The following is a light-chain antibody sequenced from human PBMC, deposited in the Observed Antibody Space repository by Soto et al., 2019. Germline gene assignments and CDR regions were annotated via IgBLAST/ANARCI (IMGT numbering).Light chain of an antibody. CDR3: SSYTSSSTLV. Sequence: QSARTQPASVSGSPGQSITISCTGTSSDVGGYNYVSWYQQHPGKAPKLMIYDVSNRPSGVSNRFSGSKSGNTASLTISGLQAEDESDYYCSSYTSSSTLVFGTGTKLIVL. V-gene: IGLV2-14*01. CDR2: DVS. J-gene: IGLJ1*01. CDR1: SSDVGGYNY.